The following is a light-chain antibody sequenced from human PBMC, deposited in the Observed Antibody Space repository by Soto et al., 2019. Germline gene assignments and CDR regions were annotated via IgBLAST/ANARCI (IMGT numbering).Light chain of an antibody. CDR3: QQRNNWGTN. CDR2: DAS. CDR1: QSVGDY. Sequence: EIVLTQSPATLSFSPGERATLSCRASQSVGDYLAWYQQQPGQAPRLLSYDASNRSNGIPARFSGSGSGTDVTLTISSLEPEDVAVDYCQQRNNWGTNFGPGTKVDIK. V-gene: IGKV3-11*01. J-gene: IGKJ3*01.